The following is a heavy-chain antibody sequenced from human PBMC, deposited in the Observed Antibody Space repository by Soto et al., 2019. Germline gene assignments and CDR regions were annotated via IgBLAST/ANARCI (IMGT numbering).Heavy chain of an antibody. V-gene: IGHV3-21*01. CDR3: ARGGVIAAAGGRYYFDY. CDR2: ISSSSSYI. CDR1: GFTFSSYS. Sequence: EVQLVESGGGLVKPGGSLRLSCAASGFTFSSYSMNWVRQAPGKGLEWVSSISSSSSYIYYADSVKGRFTISRDNAKNSLYLQMNSLRAEDTAVYDCARGGVIAAAGGRYYFDYWGQGTLVTVSS. D-gene: IGHD6-13*01. J-gene: IGHJ4*02.